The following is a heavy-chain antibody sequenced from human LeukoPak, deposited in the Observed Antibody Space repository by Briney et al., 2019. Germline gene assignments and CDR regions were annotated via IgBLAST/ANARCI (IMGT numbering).Heavy chain of an antibody. CDR1: GFTFYDYA. J-gene: IGHJ4*02. Sequence: GRSLRLSCAASGFTFYDYAMHWVRQAPGKGLEWVSGISWNSGNIGYADSVKGRFTISRDNAKNSLYLQMNSLRAEDAALYYCAKGGDTVKGYSYGRPFDSWGQGTLVTVSS. CDR3: AKGGDTVKGYSYGRPFDS. V-gene: IGHV3-9*01. D-gene: IGHD5-18*01. CDR2: ISWNSGNI.